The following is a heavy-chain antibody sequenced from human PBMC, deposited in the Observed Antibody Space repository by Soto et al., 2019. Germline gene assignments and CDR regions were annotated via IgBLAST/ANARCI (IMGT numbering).Heavy chain of an antibody. CDR3: ARSSVRGWSY. J-gene: IGHJ4*02. D-gene: IGHD3-10*02. V-gene: IGHV4-34*01. CDR2: ITHSGST. CDR1: GGSFSGYY. Sequence: LSLTCAVYGGSFSGYYWTWIRQPPGKGLEWIGEITHSGSTNYNPSLKSRVTISVDTSKDQFSLNLNSVTAADTAVYYCARSSVRGWSYWGQGTLVTVSS.